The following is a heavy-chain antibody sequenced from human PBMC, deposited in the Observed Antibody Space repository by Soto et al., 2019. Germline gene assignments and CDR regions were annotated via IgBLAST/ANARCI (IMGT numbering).Heavy chain of an antibody. CDR1: GGAISGRSNY. D-gene: IGHD3-9*01. J-gene: IGHJ4*02. Sequence: PSATLSLTCAVSGGAISGRSNYWGWIRQPPGKGLEYIGSIYSGGSTYYNPSLKSRVTLSVDATQNQFSLRLTSVTAADTAVYYCARRHSATWLFDYWGLGTLVTVSS. V-gene: IGHV4-39*01. CDR2: IYSGGST. CDR3: ARRHSATWLFDY.